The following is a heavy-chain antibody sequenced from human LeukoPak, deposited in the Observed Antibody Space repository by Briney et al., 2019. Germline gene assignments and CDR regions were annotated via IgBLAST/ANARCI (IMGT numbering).Heavy chain of an antibody. Sequence: GGSLRLSCAASGFTVSSNYMSWVRQAPGKGLEWVSIIYSGGSTYYADSVKGGFTISRDNSKNTLYLQMNSLRAEDTAVYYCARMDDYAWYFDLWGRGTPVTVSS. J-gene: IGHJ2*01. V-gene: IGHV3-66*01. D-gene: IGHD4-17*01. CDR3: ARMDDYAWYFDL. CDR2: IYSGGST. CDR1: GFTVSSNY.